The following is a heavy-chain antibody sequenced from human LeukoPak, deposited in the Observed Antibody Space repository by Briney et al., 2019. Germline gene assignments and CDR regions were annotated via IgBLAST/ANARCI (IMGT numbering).Heavy chain of an antibody. V-gene: IGHV1-69*06. D-gene: IGHD3-3*01. CDR3: ARAVRRITIFGVVIMRHIDYYYYYMDV. J-gene: IGHJ6*03. Sequence: SVKVSCKASGGTFSSYAISWVRQAPGQGLEWMGGIIPIFGTANYAQKFQGRVTITADKSTSTAYMELSSLRSEDTAVYYCARAVRRITIFGVVIMRHIDYYYYYMDVWGKGTTVTVSS. CDR1: GGTFSSYA. CDR2: IIPIFGTA.